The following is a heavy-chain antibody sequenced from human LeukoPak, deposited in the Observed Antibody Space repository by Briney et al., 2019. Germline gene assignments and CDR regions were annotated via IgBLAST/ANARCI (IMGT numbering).Heavy chain of an antibody. Sequence: ASVKVSCKASGYTFTSYDVNWVRQATGQGLEWMGWMNPNSGNTGYAQKSQGRVTMTSNTSISTAYMELTSLTSEDTAVYYCARASSSWYSGYYYAMDVWGQGTTVTVSS. CDR2: MNPNSGNT. V-gene: IGHV1-8*01. J-gene: IGHJ6*02. D-gene: IGHD6-13*01. CDR3: ARASSSWYSGYYYAMDV. CDR1: GYTFTSYD.